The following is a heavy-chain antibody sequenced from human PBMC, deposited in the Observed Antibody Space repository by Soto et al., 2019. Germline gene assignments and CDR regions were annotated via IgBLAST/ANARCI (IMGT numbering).Heavy chain of an antibody. Sequence: GGSLRLSCAASGFTFSTYAMHWVRQAPGKGLAWVAIISYRGSNKYYADSVKGRFTISRDDPNNTLYLQMNSLRPEDTAVYYCARDLPQYCSAGSCYPDSWGQGTLVTVSS. J-gene: IGHJ4*02. D-gene: IGHD2-15*01. V-gene: IGHV3-30-3*01. CDR1: GFTFSTYA. CDR2: ISYRGSNK. CDR3: ARDLPQYCSAGSCYPDS.